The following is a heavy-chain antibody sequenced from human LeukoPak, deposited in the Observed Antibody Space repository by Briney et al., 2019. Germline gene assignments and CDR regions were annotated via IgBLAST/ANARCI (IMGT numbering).Heavy chain of an antibody. V-gene: IGHV3-9*01. J-gene: IGHJ5*02. CDR2: ISWNSGSI. CDR1: GFTFDDYA. Sequence: QTGRSLRLSCAASGFTFDDYAMHWVRQAPGKGLEWVSGISWNSGSIGYADSVKGRFTISRDNAKNSLYLQMNSLRAEDTALYYCAKDFHLWSDPWGQGTLVTVSS. CDR3: AKDFHLWSDP.